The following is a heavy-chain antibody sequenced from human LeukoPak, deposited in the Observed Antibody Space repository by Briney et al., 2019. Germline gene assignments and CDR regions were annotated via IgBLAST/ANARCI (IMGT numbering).Heavy chain of an antibody. D-gene: IGHD3-10*01. CDR2: IWYDGSNK. CDR3: ARFGGSGVDY. CDR1: GFTFSSYG. Sequence: GGSLRLSCAASGFTFSSYGMHWVRQAPGKRLEWVAVIWYDGSNKYYADSVKGRFTISRDNSKNTLYLQMNSLRAEDTAVYYCARFGGSGVDYWGQGTLVTVSS. J-gene: IGHJ4*02. V-gene: IGHV3-33*01.